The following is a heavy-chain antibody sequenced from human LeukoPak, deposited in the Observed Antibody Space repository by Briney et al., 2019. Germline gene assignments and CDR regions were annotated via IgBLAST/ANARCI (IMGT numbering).Heavy chain of an antibody. V-gene: IGHV4-34*01. J-gene: IGHJ3*02. Sequence: SETLSLTCAVYGGSFSGYYWSWIRQPPGKGLEWIGSIYSSGSAYYNPSLRSRVTISVDTSKNQFSLKLSSVTAADTAVYYCARHLIAVAGTGSVFDIWGQGTTVTVSS. D-gene: IGHD6-19*01. CDR1: GGSFSGYY. CDR2: IYSSGSA. CDR3: ARHLIAVAGTGSVFDI.